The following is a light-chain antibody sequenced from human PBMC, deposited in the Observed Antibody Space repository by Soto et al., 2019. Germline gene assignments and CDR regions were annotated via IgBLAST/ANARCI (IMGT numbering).Light chain of an antibody. V-gene: IGKV1-5*01. CDR3: QQYNGYYRT. CDR2: DAS. Sequence: DIQTTQSPSTLSASVGDRVTITCRASQSIGSSLAWYQQKPGKAPNLLISDASSLERGVPSRFSGSGSGSVFTLTIRSVQPDDFATYYCQQYNGYYRTFGQGTKVEIK. J-gene: IGKJ1*01. CDR1: QSIGSS.